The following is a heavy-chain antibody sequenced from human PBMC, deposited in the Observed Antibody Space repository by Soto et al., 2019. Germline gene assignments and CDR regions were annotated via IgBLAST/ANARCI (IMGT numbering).Heavy chain of an antibody. CDR1: GFTFSSYA. CDR2: ISGSGGST. Sequence: EVQLLESGGGLVQPGGSLRLSCAASGFTFSSYAMSWVRQAPGKGLEWVSAISGSGGSTYYADSVKGRFTISRDNSKNTLYLQMNSLRAEDTAVYYCAKDYWPRVDTAMVTFDYWGQGTLVTVSS. D-gene: IGHD5-18*01. CDR3: AKDYWPRVDTAMVTFDY. V-gene: IGHV3-23*01. J-gene: IGHJ4*02.